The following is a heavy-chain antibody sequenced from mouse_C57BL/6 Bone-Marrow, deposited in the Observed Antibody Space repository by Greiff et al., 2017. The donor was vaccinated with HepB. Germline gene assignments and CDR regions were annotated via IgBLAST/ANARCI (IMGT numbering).Heavy chain of an antibody. CDR3: ARSGTTVVAKDWYFDV. CDR1: GYTFTSYW. V-gene: IGHV1-55*01. J-gene: IGHJ1*03. D-gene: IGHD1-1*01. CDR2: IYPGSGST. Sequence: QVQLQQPGAELVKPGASVKMSCKASGYTFTSYWITWVKQRPGQGLEWIGDIYPGSGSTNYNEKFKSKATLTVDTSSSTAYMQLSSLTSEDSAVSYCARSGTTVVAKDWYFDVWGTGTTVTVSS.